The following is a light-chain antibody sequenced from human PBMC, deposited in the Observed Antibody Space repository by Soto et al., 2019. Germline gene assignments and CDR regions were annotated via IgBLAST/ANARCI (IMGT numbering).Light chain of an antibody. J-gene: IGLJ2*01. CDR3: ASSTRTSTMV. CDR1: ISDIGGYNF. CDR2: DVN. V-gene: IGLV2-14*01. Sequence: QSALTQPASVSGSPGQSITISCTGTISDIGGYNFISWYQHHPGKAPKLVIYDVNNRPSGISYRFSGSKSGNTASLTISGLHADDEADYYCASSTRTSTMVFGGGTKLTVL.